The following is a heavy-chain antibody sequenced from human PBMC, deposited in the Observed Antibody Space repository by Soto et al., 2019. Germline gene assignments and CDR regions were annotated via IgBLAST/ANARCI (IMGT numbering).Heavy chain of an antibody. J-gene: IGHJ4*02. CDR2: IYYSGST. V-gene: IGHV4-30-4*01. Sequence: QPPGKGLEWIGYIYYSGSTYYNPSLKSRVTISVDTSKNQFPLKLSSVTAADTAVYYFSSNNGITRSPRGFDSSCQRT. D-gene: IGHD1-20*01. CDR3: SSNNGITRSPRGFDS.